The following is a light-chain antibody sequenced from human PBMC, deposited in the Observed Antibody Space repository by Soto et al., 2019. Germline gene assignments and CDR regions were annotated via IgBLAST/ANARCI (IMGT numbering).Light chain of an antibody. J-gene: IGKJ1*01. V-gene: IGKV1-39*01. CDR2: AAS. CDR1: QSISSY. Sequence: DIQMPQSPSSLSASVGDRVTITCRASQSISSYLNWYQQKPGKAPKLLIYAASSLQSGVPSGFSGSGSGTDFTLTISSLQPDDFATYYCQQYNSYSVTFGQGTKVDI. CDR3: QQYNSYSVT.